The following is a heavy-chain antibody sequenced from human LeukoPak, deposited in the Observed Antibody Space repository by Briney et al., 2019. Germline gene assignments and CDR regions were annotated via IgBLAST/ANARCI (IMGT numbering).Heavy chain of an antibody. Sequence: KTSETLSLTCTVFGGSISSSSYFWGRIRQPAGKGLEWIGSISHSGSTYYDPSLKSRITISVDTSKNQFSLKVRSVTAADTAVYYCARRITGTTSDSFDYWGQGILATVSS. CDR1: GGSISSSSYF. D-gene: IGHD1-20*01. CDR2: ISHSGST. J-gene: IGHJ4*02. V-gene: IGHV4-39*01. CDR3: ARRITGTTSDSFDY.